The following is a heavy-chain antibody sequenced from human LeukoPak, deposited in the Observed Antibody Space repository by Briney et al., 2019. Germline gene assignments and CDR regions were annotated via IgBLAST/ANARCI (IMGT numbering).Heavy chain of an antibody. D-gene: IGHD3-9*01. V-gene: IGHV3-23*01. CDR3: AKVSIFQGAFDY. CDR2: IGDSGSNT. J-gene: IGHJ4*02. Sequence: PGGSLGLSCAASGFIFSNSAMTWVRQPPGKGLEWVSVIGDSGSNTYYADSVKGRFTISRDNSKNTLYLQMSSLRAEDTAIYYCAKVSIFQGAFDYWGQGTLVTVSP. CDR1: GFIFSNSA.